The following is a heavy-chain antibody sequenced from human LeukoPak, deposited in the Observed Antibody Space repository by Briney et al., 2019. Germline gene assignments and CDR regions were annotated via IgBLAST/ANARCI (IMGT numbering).Heavy chain of an antibody. D-gene: IGHD2-15*01. J-gene: IGHJ5*02. CDR3: AKLGYCSGGSCYRWLDP. CDR2: IGGRDGGT. V-gene: IGHV3-23*01. CDR1: GFTFNNYA. Sequence: GGSLRLSCAASGFTFNNYAMSWVRHAPGKGLEWVSTIGGRDGGTYYADSVKGRFTVSRDNSKDTLYLQVNSLRAEDTAVYYCAKLGYCSGGSCYRWLDPWGQGTLVTVSS.